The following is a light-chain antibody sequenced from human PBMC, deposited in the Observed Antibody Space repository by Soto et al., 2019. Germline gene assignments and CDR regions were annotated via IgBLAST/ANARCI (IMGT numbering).Light chain of an antibody. V-gene: IGKV3D-20*02. Sequence: IVLTQSPGTLSLSPGERATLSCRASQSVSSSYLAWYQQKPGQAPRLLIYGASSRATGIPDRFSGSGSGTDFTLTISRLEPEDFAVYYCQQRSKWPITFGQGTRLEIK. CDR1: QSVSSSY. CDR2: GAS. J-gene: IGKJ5*01. CDR3: QQRSKWPIT.